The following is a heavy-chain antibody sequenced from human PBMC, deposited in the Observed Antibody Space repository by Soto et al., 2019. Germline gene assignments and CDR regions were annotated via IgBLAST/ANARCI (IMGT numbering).Heavy chain of an antibody. CDR1: GYAISNGYY. J-gene: IGHJ4*02. D-gene: IGHD6-19*01. CDR3: VRTVAVAGTNVPDYFDH. V-gene: IGHV4-38-2*01. CDR2: SHQSGIT. Sequence: SETLSLTCAVSGYAISNGYYWGWVRQPPGKGLEWIGDSHQSGITHHSPSLKGRVITSMLMSKNQFSLDLISVTAADTAVYYCVRTVAVAGTNVPDYFDHWGQGIQVTVSS.